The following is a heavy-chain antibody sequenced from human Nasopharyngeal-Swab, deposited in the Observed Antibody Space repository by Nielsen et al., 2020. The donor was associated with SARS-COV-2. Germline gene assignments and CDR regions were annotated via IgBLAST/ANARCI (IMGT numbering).Heavy chain of an antibody. CDR2: IYYSGSP. CDR3: ARVHYYDSTYYYYGLDV. Sequence: SETLSLTCTASDYSISSYYWTWIRQPPGKGLEWLGYIYYSGSPNYNPSLKSRVTLSLDTSKSQLSLKLSSVTAADTAVYYCARVHYYDSTYYYYGLDVWGQGTTVTVSS. CDR1: DYSISSYY. J-gene: IGHJ6*02. V-gene: IGHV4-59*13. D-gene: IGHD3-22*01.